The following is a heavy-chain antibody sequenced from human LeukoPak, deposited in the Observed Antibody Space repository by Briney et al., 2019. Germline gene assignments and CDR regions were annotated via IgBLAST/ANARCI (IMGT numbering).Heavy chain of an antibody. CDR3: ARAIYGFWSGSFDY. V-gene: IGHV3-30*01. CDR1: GFTFSSYP. Sequence: PGRSLRLSCAASGFTFSSYPLHWVRQAPGKGLEWVAAISSDGRNKYYADSVKGRFTISRDNSKNTLYLQMNSLRAEDTAVYYCARAIYGFWSGSFDYWGQGTLVTVTS. CDR2: ISSDGRNK. D-gene: IGHD3-3*01. J-gene: IGHJ4*02.